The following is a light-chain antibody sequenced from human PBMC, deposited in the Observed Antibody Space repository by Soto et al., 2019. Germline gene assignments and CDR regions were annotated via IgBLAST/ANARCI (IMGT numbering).Light chain of an antibody. CDR3: QHYEEWPLS. CDR2: FAS. CDR1: QTVSNN. V-gene: IGKV3-15*01. J-gene: IGKJ4*01. Sequence: ERVMTQFPATLSVSPGAKATLSCRASQTVSNNLAWYQQKPGQAPRLLIYFASTRATGVPARFSGSGSGTEFTLTISNLQAEDSAVYYCQHYEEWPLSFGGGTKLETK.